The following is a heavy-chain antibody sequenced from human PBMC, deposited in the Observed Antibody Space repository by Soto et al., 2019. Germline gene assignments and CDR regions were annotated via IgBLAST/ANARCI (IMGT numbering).Heavy chain of an antibody. J-gene: IGHJ5*02. CDR1: GGSISSYY. CDR2: IYYSGST. V-gene: IGHV4-59*08. Sequence: PSETLSLTCTVSGGSISSYYWSWIRQPPGKGLEWIGYIYYSGSTNYNPSLKSRVTISVDTSKNQFSLKLSSVTAADTAVYYCASDYGDYVFDPWGQGTLVTVSS. CDR3: ASDYGDYVFDP. D-gene: IGHD4-17*01.